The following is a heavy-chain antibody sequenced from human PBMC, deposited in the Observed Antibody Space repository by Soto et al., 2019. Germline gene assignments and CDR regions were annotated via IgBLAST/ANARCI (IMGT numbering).Heavy chain of an antibody. CDR1: GSTFSSYA. CDR3: AKMSGGWYGAFHV. Sequence: EVQLLESGGDLVQPGGSLRLSCAASGSTFSSYAMSWVRQAPGKGLEWVSVISGSGGSTFYADSVKGRFTISRDKSKNTPHLQRNSLRAEDTALYFCAKMSGGWYGAFHVWGQGTMVTVSS. J-gene: IGHJ3*01. V-gene: IGHV3-23*01. D-gene: IGHD6-19*01. CDR2: ISGSGGST.